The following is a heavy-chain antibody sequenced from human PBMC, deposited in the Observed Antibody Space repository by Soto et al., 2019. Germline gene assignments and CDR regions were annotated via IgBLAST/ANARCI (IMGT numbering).Heavy chain of an antibody. J-gene: IGHJ3*02. V-gene: IGHV4-34*01. Sequence: QVQLQQWGAGLLKPSETLSLTCAVYGGSFSGYYWSWIRQPPGKGLEWIGEINHRGSTNYNPSLKSRVTISVDTSKNQFSLKLSSVTAADTAVYYCAREGIMITFGGVIVGSGPDAFDIWGQGTMVTVSS. CDR3: AREGIMITFGGVIVGSGPDAFDI. D-gene: IGHD3-16*02. CDR2: INHRGST. CDR1: GGSFSGYY.